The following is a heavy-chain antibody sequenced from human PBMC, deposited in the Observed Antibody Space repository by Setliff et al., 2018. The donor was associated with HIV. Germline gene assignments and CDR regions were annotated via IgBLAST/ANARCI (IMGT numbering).Heavy chain of an antibody. J-gene: IGHJ5*02. Sequence: PSETLSLTCTVSGGSIWNYYWSWIRQPPGKGLEWIGTIYYSGSTYYNPSLKSRVTISTDTSKNQFSLKVRSVTAADTAVYYCARGVYYYYDSDAYWYWFDPWGQGTLVTVSS. CDR3: ARGVYYYYDSDAYWYWFDP. CDR2: IYYSGST. V-gene: IGHV4-39*07. CDR1: GGSIWNYY. D-gene: IGHD3-22*01.